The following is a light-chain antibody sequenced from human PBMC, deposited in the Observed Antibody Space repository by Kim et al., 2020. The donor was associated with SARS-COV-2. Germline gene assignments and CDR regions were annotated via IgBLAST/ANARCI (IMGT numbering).Light chain of an antibody. J-gene: IGLJ2*01. V-gene: IGLV3-1*01. CDR2: QHN. CDR1: KLGDKY. CDR3: QAWDSSTVV. Sequence: SYELTQPPSMSVSPGQTASITCSGDKLGDKYACWYQQKPGQSPVLVIYQHNKRPSGIPERFSGSNSGNTATLTISGTQAMDEADYYCQAWDSSTVVFAGG.